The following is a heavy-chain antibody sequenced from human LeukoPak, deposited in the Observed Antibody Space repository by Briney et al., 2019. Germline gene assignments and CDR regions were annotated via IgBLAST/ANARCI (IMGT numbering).Heavy chain of an antibody. CDR1: GFSLSAYW. CDR3: AKMSSSWTYYYGMDV. CDR2: INRDGSQK. J-gene: IGHJ6*02. Sequence: GGSLRLSCAASGFSLSAYWMTWVRQAPGKGLEWVANINRDGSQKNHVDSVKGRFTISRDNSKNTLYLQMNSLRAEDTAVYYCAKMSSSWTYYYGMDVWGQGTTVTVSS. D-gene: IGHD6-13*01. V-gene: IGHV3-7*03.